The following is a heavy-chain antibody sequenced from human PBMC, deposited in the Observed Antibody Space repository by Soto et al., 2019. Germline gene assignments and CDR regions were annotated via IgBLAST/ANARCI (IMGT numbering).Heavy chain of an antibody. CDR2: IRFDGSNE. Sequence: QEQLVESGGGVVQPGTSLRLSCAVPGGIFHGYGMHWVRQAPGKGLEWVAIIRFDGSNEEYADSVKGRFTISRDNSKNTLYLQMTTLGAEDTAVYSFARDGIGGTVFRGYLDYWGRGTVVTVSS. CDR1: GGIFHGYG. CDR3: ARDGIGGTVFRGYLDY. V-gene: IGHV3-33*01. J-gene: IGHJ4*02. D-gene: IGHD1-1*01.